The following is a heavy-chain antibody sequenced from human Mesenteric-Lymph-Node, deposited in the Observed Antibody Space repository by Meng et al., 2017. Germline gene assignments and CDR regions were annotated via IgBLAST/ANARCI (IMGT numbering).Heavy chain of an antibody. CDR3: ARVIGADSGSYLFDY. CDR1: GYTFTGYY. J-gene: IGHJ4*02. Sequence: QVQLVQSGAEVKKPGASVKVSCKASGYTFTGYYMHWVRQAPGQGLEWMGGIIPIFGTANYAQKFQGRVTITTDESTSTAYMELSSLRSEDTAVCYCARVIGADSGSYLFDYWGQGTLVTVSS. V-gene: IGHV1-69*01. D-gene: IGHD1-26*01. CDR2: IIPIFGTA.